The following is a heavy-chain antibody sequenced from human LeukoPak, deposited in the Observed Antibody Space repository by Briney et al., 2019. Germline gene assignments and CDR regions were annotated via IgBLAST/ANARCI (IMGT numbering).Heavy chain of an antibody. CDR1: GGTFSSYA. J-gene: IGHJ6*02. V-gene: IGHV1-69*04. CDR3: ARDGYNPYYYYGMDV. Sequence: ASVKVSCKASGGTFSSYAISRVRQAPGQGLEWMGRIIPILGIANYAQKFQGRVTITADKSTSTAYMELSSLRSEDTAVYYCARDGYNPYYYYGMDVWGQGTTVTVSS. CDR2: IIPILGIA. D-gene: IGHD5-24*01.